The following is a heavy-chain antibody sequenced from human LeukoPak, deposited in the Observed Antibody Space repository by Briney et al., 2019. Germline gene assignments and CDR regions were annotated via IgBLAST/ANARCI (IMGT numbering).Heavy chain of an antibody. D-gene: IGHD6-19*01. CDR1: GVSISSYY. V-gene: IGHV4-4*07. J-gene: IGHJ6*03. Sequence: SETLSLTCTVSGVSISSYYWSWIRQPAGEGLEWIGRIYTSGSTNYNPSLKSRVTMSVDTSKNQFSLKLSSVTAADTAVYYCARDFSEGWLVRHYYYYYYMDVWGKGTTVTVSS. CDR3: ARDFSEGWLVRHYYYYYYMDV. CDR2: IYTSGST.